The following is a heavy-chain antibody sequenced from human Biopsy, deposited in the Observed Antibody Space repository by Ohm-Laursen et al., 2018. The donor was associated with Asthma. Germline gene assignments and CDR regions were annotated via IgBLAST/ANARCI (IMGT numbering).Heavy chain of an antibody. CDR3: AGCQVGYSSGWSLLLKKIYYSGMDV. D-gene: IGHD6-19*01. Sequence: ASVKVSCKAPGGTFSNFAISWVRQAPGQGLEWLGGITTAFGTTTYPQKFQGRVTITADESRSTADMEVTSLRSEDTAIYYCAGCQVGYSSGWSLLLKKIYYSGMDVWGQGTAVTVPS. J-gene: IGHJ6*02. CDR1: GGTFSNFA. V-gene: IGHV1-69*13. CDR2: ITTAFGTT.